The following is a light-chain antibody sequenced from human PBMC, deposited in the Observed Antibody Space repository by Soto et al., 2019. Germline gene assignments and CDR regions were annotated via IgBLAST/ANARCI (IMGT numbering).Light chain of an antibody. CDR3: QQFGTSQWT. CDR2: GAS. Sequence: EIVLTQSPGTLSLSSGERATLSCRASQSVSSSYLAWYQQKPGQAPRLLIYGASSRATGIPDRFSGSGSGTDFSLSISRLEHEDFAVYYCQQFGTSQWTFGQGTKVEIK. J-gene: IGKJ1*01. CDR1: QSVSSSY. V-gene: IGKV3-20*01.